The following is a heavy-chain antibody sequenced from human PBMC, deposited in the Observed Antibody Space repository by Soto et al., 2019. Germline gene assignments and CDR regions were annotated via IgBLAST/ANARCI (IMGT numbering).Heavy chain of an antibody. CDR2: INHSGST. V-gene: IGHV4-39*07. Sequence: PSETLSLTCTVSGGSISSGDYYWSWIRQPPGKGLEWIGEINHSGSTKYSPSLKGRLTISVDTSKNQFSLNLTSVTAADTAVYYCARGRIQYYDRSGYSPWGQGTLVTVSS. CDR3: ARGRIQYYDRSGYSP. J-gene: IGHJ5*02. CDR1: GGSISSGDYY. D-gene: IGHD3-22*01.